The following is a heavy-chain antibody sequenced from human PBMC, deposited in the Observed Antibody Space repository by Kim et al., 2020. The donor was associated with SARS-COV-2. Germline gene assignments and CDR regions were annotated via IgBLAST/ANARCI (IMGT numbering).Heavy chain of an antibody. J-gene: IGHJ4*02. V-gene: IGHV1-69*13. CDR1: GGTFSSYA. D-gene: IGHD4-4*01. CDR3: ASWWGYSNSPSNDY. CDR2: IIPIFGTA. Sequence: SVKVSCKASGGTFSSYAISWVRQAPGQGLEWMGGIIPIFGTANYAQKFQGRVTITADESTSTAYMELSSLRCEDTAVYYCASWWGYSNSPSNDYWGQGTLVTVSS.